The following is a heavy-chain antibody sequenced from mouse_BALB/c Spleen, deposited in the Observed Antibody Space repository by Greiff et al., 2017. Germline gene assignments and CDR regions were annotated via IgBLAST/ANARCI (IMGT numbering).Heavy chain of an antibody. D-gene: IGHD2-4*01. J-gene: IGHJ3*01. CDR1: GFTFSDYY. CDR2: ISDGGSYT. V-gene: IGHV5-4*02. CDR3: ARDEGYDYARAFAY. Sequence: EVQVVESGGGLVKPGGSLKLSCAASGFTFSDYYMYWVRQTPEKRLEWVATISDGGSYTYYPDSVKGRFTISRDNAKNNLYLQMSSLKSEDTAMYYCARDEGYDYARAFAYWGQGTLVTVSA.